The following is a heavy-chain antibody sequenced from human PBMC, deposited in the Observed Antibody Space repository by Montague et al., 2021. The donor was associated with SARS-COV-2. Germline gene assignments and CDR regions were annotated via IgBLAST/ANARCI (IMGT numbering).Heavy chain of an antibody. D-gene: IGHD1-26*01. J-gene: IGHJ4*02. CDR2: ISYDGSNK. CDR3: ARVYGGSYRGRIGY. Sequence: SLRLSCAASGFTFSSYAMHWVRQAPGKGLEWVAVISYDGSNKYYADSVEGRFTISRDNSKNTLYLQMNSLRAEDTAVYYCARVYGGSYRGRIGYWGQGTLVTVSS. CDR1: GFTFSSYA. V-gene: IGHV3-30-3*01.